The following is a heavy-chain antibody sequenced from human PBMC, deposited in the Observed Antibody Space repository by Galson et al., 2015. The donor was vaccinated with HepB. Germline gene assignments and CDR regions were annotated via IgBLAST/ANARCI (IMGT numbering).Heavy chain of an antibody. CDR2: IETAGDT. D-gene: IGHD3-10*02. Sequence: SLRLSCAASGFIFSAYDMHWVRHVTGKGLEWVSAIETAGDTYYPDSVKGRFTISRENAKRSLYLQMNRLSAGDTAIYYCVRGKNTITQPMFYGMDVWGQGTTVTVSS. CDR1: GFIFSAYD. CDR3: VRGKNTITQPMFYGMDV. V-gene: IGHV3-13*01. J-gene: IGHJ6*02.